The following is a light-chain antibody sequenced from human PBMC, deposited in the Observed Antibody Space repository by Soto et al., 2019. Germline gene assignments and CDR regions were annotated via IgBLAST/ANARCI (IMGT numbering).Light chain of an antibody. V-gene: IGKV1-5*01. CDR1: QTINNR. CDR2: DVS. Sequence: DIQMTQSPPTLSASVGDRVTIPCRASQTINNRLAWYQQKPGRAPKLLIYDVSSLQSGVPSRFSGSGSGTEFTLAISSLQPEDFATYYCQQSYNTLAFGPGTKVDI. CDR3: QQSYNTLA. J-gene: IGKJ3*01.